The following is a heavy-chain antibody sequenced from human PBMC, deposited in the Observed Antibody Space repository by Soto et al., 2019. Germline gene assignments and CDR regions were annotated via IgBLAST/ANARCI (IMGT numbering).Heavy chain of an antibody. J-gene: IGHJ4*02. CDR3: ARVGPATGYFDY. CDR1: GGSISSYY. D-gene: IGHD1-26*01. Sequence: LEPLSLTCTVSGGSISSYYWSWIRQPPGKGLEWIGYIYYSGSTNYNPPLKSRVTISVDTSKNQFSLKLSSVTAADTAVYYCARVGPATGYFDYWGQGTLVTVSS. CDR2: IYYSGST. V-gene: IGHV4-59*01.